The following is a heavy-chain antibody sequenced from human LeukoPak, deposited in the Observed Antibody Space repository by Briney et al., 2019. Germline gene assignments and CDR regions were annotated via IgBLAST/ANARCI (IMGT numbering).Heavy chain of an antibody. CDR3: ARDCSSTSCYTFDY. CDR1: GYTFTGYY. J-gene: IGHJ4*02. CDR2: INPNSGGT. Sequence: GASVKVSCKASGYTFTGYYMHWVRRAPGQGLEWMGWINPNSGGTNYAQKFQGRVTMTRDTSISTAYMELSRLRSDDTAVYYCARDCSSTSCYTFDYWGQGTLVTVSS. D-gene: IGHD2-2*02. V-gene: IGHV1-2*02.